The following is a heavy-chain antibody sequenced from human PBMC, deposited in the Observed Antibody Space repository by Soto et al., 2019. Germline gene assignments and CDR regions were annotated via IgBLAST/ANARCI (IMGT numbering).Heavy chain of an antibody. CDR3: ARFPGQLAYYFDY. CDR1: GGSISSYY. V-gene: IGHV4-59*01. CDR2: IYYSGST. D-gene: IGHD6-13*01. Sequence: LSLTCTVSGGSISSYYWSWIRQPPGKGLEWIGYIYYSGSTNYNPSLKSRVTISVDTSKNQFSLKLSSVAAADTAVYYCARFPGQLAYYFDYWGQGTLVTVSS. J-gene: IGHJ4*02.